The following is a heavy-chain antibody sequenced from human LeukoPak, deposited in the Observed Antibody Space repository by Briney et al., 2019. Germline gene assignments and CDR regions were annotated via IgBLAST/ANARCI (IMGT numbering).Heavy chain of an antibody. J-gene: IGHJ4*02. V-gene: IGHV3-7*03. CDR1: GFTFSDYW. CDR3: ARRYFDY. CDR2: IKEDGSEK. Sequence: GGSLRLSCAASGFTFSDYWMSWVRQAPGKGLEGVANIKEDGSEKYYVDSVKGRFTISRDNAKNSLYLQMSSLRAEDTAVYYCARRYFDYWGQGTLVTVSS.